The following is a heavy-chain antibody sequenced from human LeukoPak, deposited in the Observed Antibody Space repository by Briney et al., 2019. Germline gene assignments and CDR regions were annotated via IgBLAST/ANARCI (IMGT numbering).Heavy chain of an antibody. CDR1: GFTFSSYS. D-gene: IGHD6-13*01. J-gene: IGHJ5*02. CDR3: ARGEYSSRGQGCWFDP. Sequence: PGGSLRLSCAASGFTFSSYSMNWVRQAPGKGLEWVSSISSSSSYIYYADSVKGRFTISRDNAKNSLYLQMNSLRAEDTAVYYCARGEYSSRGQGCWFDPWGQGTLVTVSS. CDR2: ISSSSSYI. V-gene: IGHV3-21*01.